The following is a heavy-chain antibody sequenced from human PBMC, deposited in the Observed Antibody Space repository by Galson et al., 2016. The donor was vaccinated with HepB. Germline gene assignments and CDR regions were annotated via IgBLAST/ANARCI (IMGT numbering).Heavy chain of an antibody. CDR1: GDSVSSNSAT. Sequence: CAISGDSVSSNSATWNWIRQSPSRGLEWLGRTYYRSKWYNDYALSVKSRITINPDTSKNQFSLQLNSVTPEDTGVYYCAGVRSGYSGYANPYYYRMDVWGQGTPVTVSS. CDR3: AGVRSGYSGYANPYYYRMDV. D-gene: IGHD5-12*01. J-gene: IGHJ6*02. CDR2: TYYRSKWYN. V-gene: IGHV6-1*01.